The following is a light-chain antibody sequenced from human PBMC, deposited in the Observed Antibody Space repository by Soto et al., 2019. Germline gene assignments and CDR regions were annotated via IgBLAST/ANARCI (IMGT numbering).Light chain of an antibody. CDR2: AAS. CDR3: QQSYSTPLT. CDR1: QSITNH. Sequence: DIQMTQSPSSLSASVGDRVTITCRASQSITNHLNWYQHKPGKAPKLLIYAASTLQSGVPSRFSRSGSGTDFTLTISSLQPEDFATYYCQQSYSTPLTFGPGTKLEIK. J-gene: IGKJ2*01. V-gene: IGKV1-39*01.